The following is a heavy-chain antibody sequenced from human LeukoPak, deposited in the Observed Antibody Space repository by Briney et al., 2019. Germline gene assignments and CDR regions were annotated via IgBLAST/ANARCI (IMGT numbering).Heavy chain of an antibody. J-gene: IGHJ4*02. Sequence: SKILSLTCTVSGYSISGGYYWGWIRQPPGKGLEWIGSIYHSGSPYYNPSLKSRVTISVDTSRNQFSLKLSSVTAADTAVYNCAKGYCNGTSCYDDRGAFDYWGQGTLVTVSS. D-gene: IGHD2-2*01. CDR1: GYSISGGYY. CDR2: IYHSGSP. V-gene: IGHV4-38-2*02. CDR3: AKGYCNGTSCYDDRGAFDY.